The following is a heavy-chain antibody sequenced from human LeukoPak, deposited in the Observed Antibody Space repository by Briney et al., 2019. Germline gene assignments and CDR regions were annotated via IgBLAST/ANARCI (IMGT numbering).Heavy chain of an antibody. CDR1: GGSISSNNW. J-gene: IGHJ4*02. CDR2: NYHYGTT. D-gene: IGHD1-26*01. V-gene: IGHV4-4*02. Sequence: PSETLSLTCAVSGGSISSNNWWTWVRQAPGKGLEWIGENYHYGTTNYNPSLKGRVTISVDKSKNQFSLKFNSVTAADTAVYYCARGPSLGAHLDYWGQGTLVTVSS. CDR3: ARGPSLGAHLDY.